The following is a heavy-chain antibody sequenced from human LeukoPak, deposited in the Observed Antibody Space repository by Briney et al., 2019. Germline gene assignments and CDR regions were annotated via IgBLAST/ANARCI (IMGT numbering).Heavy chain of an antibody. CDR1: GFTFSSYE. CDR2: ISSSGSSI. Sequence: GGPLRLSCAASGFTFSSYEMNWVRQAPGKGLEWVSYISSSGSSIYYADSVKGRFTISRDNAKNSLYLQMDSLRAEDTAVYYCARSSGWYTGFDYWGQGTLVTVSS. D-gene: IGHD6-19*01. CDR3: ARSSGWYTGFDY. J-gene: IGHJ4*02. V-gene: IGHV3-48*03.